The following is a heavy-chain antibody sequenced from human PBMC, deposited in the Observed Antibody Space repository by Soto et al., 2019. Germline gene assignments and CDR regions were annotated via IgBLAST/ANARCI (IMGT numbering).Heavy chain of an antibody. J-gene: IGHJ6*03. Sequence: GVSLRLSCAASGFTFSSYAMSWVRQAPGKGLEWVSAISGSGGSTYYADSVKGRFTISRDNSKNTLYLQMNSLRAEDTAVYYCAKAAITMVRGVIITPYYYYYMDVWGKGTTVTVSS. D-gene: IGHD3-10*01. CDR3: AKAAITMVRGVIITPYYYYYMDV. CDR2: ISGSGGST. CDR1: GFTFSSYA. V-gene: IGHV3-23*01.